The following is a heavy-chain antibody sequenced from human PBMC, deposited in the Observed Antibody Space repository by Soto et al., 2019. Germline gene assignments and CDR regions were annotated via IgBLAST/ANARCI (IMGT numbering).Heavy chain of an antibody. J-gene: IGHJ4*02. V-gene: IGHV1-8*01. D-gene: IGHD6-19*01. CDR3: XXXXTVAGNDY. CDR1: GYTFTSYD. Sequence: QVQLVQSGAEVKKPGASVKVSCKASGYTFTSYDINWVRQATGQGLEWMGWMNPNSGNTGYAQKFQGRVTMTRNTSXXXXXXXXXXXXXXXTXVYXXXXXXTVAGNDYWGQGTLVTVSS. CDR2: MNPNSGNT.